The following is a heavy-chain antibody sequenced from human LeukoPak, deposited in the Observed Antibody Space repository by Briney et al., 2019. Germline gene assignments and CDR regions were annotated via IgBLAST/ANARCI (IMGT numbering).Heavy chain of an antibody. V-gene: IGHV3-74*01. CDR2: ISNEGTTT. CDR1: GFTFSGRS. J-gene: IGHJ3*02. Sequence: GGSLRLSCAASGFTFSGRSMHRVRQAPGKGLVWISGISNEGTTTNYADSVKGRFTISRDNAKNTLYLQMKSLRAEDTAVYYCARGWFGPDSWDQGTMVTVSS. CDR3: ARGWFGPDS. D-gene: IGHD3-10*01.